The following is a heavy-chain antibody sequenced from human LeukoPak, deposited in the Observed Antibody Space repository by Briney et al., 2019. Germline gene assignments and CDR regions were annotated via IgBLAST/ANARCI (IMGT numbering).Heavy chain of an antibody. D-gene: IGHD6-13*01. Sequence: SQTLSLTCAISGDSVSSNSAAWNWIRQSPSRGLEWLGRTYYRSKWYNDYAVSVKSRITINPDTSKNQFSLQLNSVTPEDTAVYYCARAGKETAGLAENWFDPWGQGTLVTVSS. CDR2: TYYRSKWYN. CDR3: ARAGKETAGLAENWFDP. CDR1: GDSVSSNSAA. J-gene: IGHJ5*02. V-gene: IGHV6-1*01.